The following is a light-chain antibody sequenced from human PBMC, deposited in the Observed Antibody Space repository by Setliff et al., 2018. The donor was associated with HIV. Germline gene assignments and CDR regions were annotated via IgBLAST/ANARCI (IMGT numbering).Light chain of an antibody. Sequence: SALTQPPSASGSPGQSVTISCTGTSSDVGDYNYVSWFQQHPGKAPKLIIYEVTKRPSGVPDRFSGSKSGNTASLTVSGLQAEDEADYYCSSYAGSNIYVFGTGTKV. CDR1: SSDVGDYNY. J-gene: IGLJ1*01. CDR2: EVT. V-gene: IGLV2-8*01. CDR3: SSYAGSNIYV.